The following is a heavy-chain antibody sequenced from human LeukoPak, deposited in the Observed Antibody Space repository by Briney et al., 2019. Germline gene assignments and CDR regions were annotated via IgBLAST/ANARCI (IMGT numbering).Heavy chain of an antibody. CDR3: ARDRFRQGAFDI. J-gene: IGHJ3*02. V-gene: IGHV3-23*01. CDR1: GFTFSIYG. CDR2: ISDNGGNT. Sequence: GGSLRLSCAASGFTFSIYGMGWVRQAPGKGLEWVSSISDNGGNTYYADSAKGRFTISRDNSKNTLYLQMTSLRAEDTAVYYCARDRFRQGAFDIWGQGTMVTVSS.